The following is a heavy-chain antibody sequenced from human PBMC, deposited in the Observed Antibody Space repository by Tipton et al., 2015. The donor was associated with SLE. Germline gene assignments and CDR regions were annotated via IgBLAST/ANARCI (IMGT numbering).Heavy chain of an antibody. CDR3: ARMVIAARQGCYFDY. Sequence: TLSLTCTVYGGSLSGYWRSWIRQSPGKGLEWIGEIYPTGRTDYNPSLMSRVTISVDTSKNQFSLELSSVTAADTAVYYCARMVIAARQGCYFDYWGQGTLVTVSS. CDR1: GGSLSGYW. D-gene: IGHD6-6*01. CDR2: IYPTGRT. V-gene: IGHV4-34*01. J-gene: IGHJ4*02.